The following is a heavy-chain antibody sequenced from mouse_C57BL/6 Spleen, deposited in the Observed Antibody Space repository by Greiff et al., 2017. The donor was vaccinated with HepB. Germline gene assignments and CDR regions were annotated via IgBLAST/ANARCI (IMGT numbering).Heavy chain of an antibody. J-gene: IGHJ1*03. V-gene: IGHV7-3*01. CDR3: ARSTGRYWYVDV. CDR1: GFTFTDYY. Sequence: EVMLVESGGGLVQPGGSLSLSCAASGFTFTDYYMSWVRQPPGKALEWLGFIRNKANGYTTEYSASVKGRFTISRDNSQSILYLQMNALRAEDSATYYCARSTGRYWYVDVWGTGTTVTVSS. D-gene: IGHD4-1*02. CDR2: IRNKANGYTT.